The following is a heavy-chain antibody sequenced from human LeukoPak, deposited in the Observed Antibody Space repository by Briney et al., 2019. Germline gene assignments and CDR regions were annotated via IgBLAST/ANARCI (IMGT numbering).Heavy chain of an antibody. CDR3: ARATPGGYGGNSPLDFDY. CDR1: GGSISSGSYY. J-gene: IGHJ4*02. D-gene: IGHD4-23*01. CDR2: IYYSGST. V-gene: IGHV4-61*10. Sequence: SETLSLTCTVSGGSISSGSYYWSWIRQPAGKGLEWIGYIYYSGSTNYNPSLKSRVTISVDTSKNQFSLKLSSVTAADTAVYYCARATPGGYGGNSPLDFDYWGQGTLVTVSS.